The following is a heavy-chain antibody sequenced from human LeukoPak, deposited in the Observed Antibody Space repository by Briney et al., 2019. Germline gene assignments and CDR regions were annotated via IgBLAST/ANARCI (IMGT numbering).Heavy chain of an antibody. CDR3: ASSPHDSSGYYVPNWYFDL. V-gene: IGHV1-24*01. J-gene: IGHJ2*01. Sequence: ASVKVSCKVSGYTLTELSMHWVRQAPGKGLEWMGGFDPEDGETIYAQKFQGRVTMTEDTSTDTAYMELSSLRSEDTAVYCCASSPHDSSGYYVPNWYFDLWGRGTLVTVSS. D-gene: IGHD3-22*01. CDR1: GYTLTELS. CDR2: FDPEDGET.